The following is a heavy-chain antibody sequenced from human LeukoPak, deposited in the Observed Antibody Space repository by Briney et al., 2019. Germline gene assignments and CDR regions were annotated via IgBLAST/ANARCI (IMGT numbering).Heavy chain of an antibody. V-gene: IGHV3-30-3*01. J-gene: IGHJ4*02. Sequence: GGSLRLSCAASGFTFSSYAMHWVRQAPGKGLEWVAVISYDGSNKYYADSVKGRFTISRDNSKNTMYLQMNSLRAEDTAVYYCARGEPHDYWGQGTLVTVSS. CDR2: ISYDGSNK. CDR1: GFTFSSYA. D-gene: IGHD1-26*01. CDR3: ARGEPHDY.